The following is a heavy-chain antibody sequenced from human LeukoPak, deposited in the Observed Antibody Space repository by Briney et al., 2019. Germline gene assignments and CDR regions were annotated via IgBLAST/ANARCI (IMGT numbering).Heavy chain of an antibody. CDR3: ARDIRYSYGRGAYYGMDV. V-gene: IGHV4-39*07. D-gene: IGHD5-18*01. Sequence: KTSETLSLTCTVSGGSISSSSYYWGWIRQPPGKGLEWIGSIYYSGSTYYNPSLKSRVTISVDTSKNQFSLKLSSVTAADTAVYYCARDIRYSYGRGAYYGMDVWGQVTTVTVSS. CDR2: IYYSGST. J-gene: IGHJ6*02. CDR1: GGSISSSSYY.